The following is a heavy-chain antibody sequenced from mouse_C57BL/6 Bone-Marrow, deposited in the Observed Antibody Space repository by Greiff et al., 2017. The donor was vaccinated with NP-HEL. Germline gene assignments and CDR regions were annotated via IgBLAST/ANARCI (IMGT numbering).Heavy chain of an antibody. CDR3: AREDYSNFYFDY. CDR2: INPYNGGT. D-gene: IGHD2-5*01. Sequence: EVKLQESGPVLVKPGASVKMSCKASGYTFTDYYMNWVKQSPGKSLEWIGVINPYNGGTSYNQKFKGKATLTVDKSSSTAYMELNSLTSEDSAVYYCAREDYSNFYFDYWGQGTTLTVSS. CDR1: GYTFTDYY. J-gene: IGHJ2*01. V-gene: IGHV1-19*01.